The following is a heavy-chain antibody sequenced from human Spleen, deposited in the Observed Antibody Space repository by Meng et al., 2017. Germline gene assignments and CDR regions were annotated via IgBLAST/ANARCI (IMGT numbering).Heavy chain of an antibody. CDR1: GFTFSSYA. V-gene: IGHV3-21*04. CDR2: ISPHSSYI. J-gene: IGHJ4*02. CDR3: ANPTSGYYYGH. D-gene: IGHD3-22*01. Sequence: GESLKISCAASGFTFSSYAMSWVRRAPGKGLEWVSSISPHSSYIYYADSLKGRFTISRDNAENSLYLQMNSLRAEDTAVYYCANPTSGYYYGHWGQGTLVTGAS.